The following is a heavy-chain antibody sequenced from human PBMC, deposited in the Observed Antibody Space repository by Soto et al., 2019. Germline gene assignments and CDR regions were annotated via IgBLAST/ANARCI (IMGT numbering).Heavy chain of an antibody. V-gene: IGHV1-2*04. CDR3: ARGGGIAAPYYYYYYYMDV. J-gene: IGHJ6*03. CDR2: INPNSGGT. D-gene: IGHD6-6*01. CDR1: GYTFTGYY. Sequence: GASVKVSCKASGYTFTGYYMHWVRQAPGQGLEWMGWINPNSGGTNYAQKFQGWVTMTRDTSISTAYMELSRLRSDDTAVYYCARGGGIAAPYYYYYYYMDVWGKGTTVTVS.